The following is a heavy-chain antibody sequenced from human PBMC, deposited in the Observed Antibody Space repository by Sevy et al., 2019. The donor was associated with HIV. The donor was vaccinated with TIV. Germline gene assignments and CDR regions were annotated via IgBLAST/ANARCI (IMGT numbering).Heavy chain of an antibody. Sequence: ASVKVSCKASGDTFNYYHVHWVRQAPGQGLEWMGIINPSGGTTSYAQMFQGRVTMTRDTSTSTVYMELSSLRSEDTAVYYCARAPSWYDSSGYNALDIWGQGSMVTVSS. CDR3: ARAPSWYDSSGYNALDI. V-gene: IGHV1-46*02. J-gene: IGHJ3*02. CDR2: INPSGGTT. CDR1: GDTFNYYH. D-gene: IGHD3-22*01.